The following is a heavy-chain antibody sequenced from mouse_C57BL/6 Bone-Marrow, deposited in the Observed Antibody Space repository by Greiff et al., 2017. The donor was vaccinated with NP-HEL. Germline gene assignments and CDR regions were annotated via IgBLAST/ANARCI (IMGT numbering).Heavy chain of an antibody. Sequence: QVQLQQSGAELVRPGASVKLSCKASGYTFTDYYINWVKQRPGQGLEWIARIYPGSGNTYYNEKFKGKATLTAEKSSSTAYMQLSSLTSEDSAVYFCARGYSNPYAMDYWGQGTSVTVSS. CDR3: ARGYSNPYAMDY. CDR1: GYTFTDYY. J-gene: IGHJ4*01. CDR2: IYPGSGNT. V-gene: IGHV1-76*01. D-gene: IGHD2-5*01.